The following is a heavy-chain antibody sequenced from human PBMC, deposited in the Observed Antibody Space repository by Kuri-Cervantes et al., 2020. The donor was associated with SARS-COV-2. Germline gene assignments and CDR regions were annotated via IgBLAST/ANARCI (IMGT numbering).Heavy chain of an antibody. J-gene: IGHJ4*02. CDR3: AEGEGARGLMGVVKWRGAGPLHF. CDR2: LNPNTGGT. V-gene: IGHV1-2*04. Sequence: ASVKVSCKASGYALTDYYIHWVRQAPGQGLEWMGWLNPNTGGTNYAQKFQGWVTMTRDTSLTTAYLELTRLTSDGSAVYFCAEGEGARGLMGVVKWRGAGPLHFWGQGTLVTVSS. D-gene: IGHD3-10*01. CDR1: GYALTDYY.